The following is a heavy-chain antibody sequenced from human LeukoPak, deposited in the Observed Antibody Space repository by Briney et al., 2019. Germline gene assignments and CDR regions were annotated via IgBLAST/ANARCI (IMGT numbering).Heavy chain of an antibody. D-gene: IGHD3-22*01. Sequence: PGGSLRLSCAASGFTFSSCAMSWVRQAPGKGLEWVSTIIDSGNSIYYADSAEGRFTISRDNSKNTLYVQVNSLGTEDTAAYYCAKGSYYDSSGFFYFDYWGQGTLVTVSS. V-gene: IGHV3-23*01. CDR2: IIDSGNSI. J-gene: IGHJ4*02. CDR3: AKGSYYDSSGFFYFDY. CDR1: GFTFSSCA.